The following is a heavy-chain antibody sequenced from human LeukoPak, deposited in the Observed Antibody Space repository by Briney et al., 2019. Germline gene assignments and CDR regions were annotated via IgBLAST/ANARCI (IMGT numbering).Heavy chain of an antibody. CDR1: GFTFSSYS. D-gene: IGHD3-22*01. Sequence: GGSLRLSCAASGFTFSSYSMNWVRQAPGKGLEWVSSISSSSYIYYADSVKGRFTISRDNAKNSLYLQMNSLRAEDTAVYYCARGPSDSSGYYYADPSDYWGQGTLVTVSS. CDR3: ARGPSDSSGYYYADPSDY. CDR2: ISSSSYI. J-gene: IGHJ4*02. V-gene: IGHV3-21*01.